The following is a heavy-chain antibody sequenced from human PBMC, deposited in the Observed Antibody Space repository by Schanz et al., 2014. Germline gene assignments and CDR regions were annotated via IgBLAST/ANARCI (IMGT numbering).Heavy chain of an antibody. D-gene: IGHD5-12*01. V-gene: IGHV3-23*04. CDR3: ARKVVATIGGYYDN. Sequence: EVQLVESGGGWVQPGGSLRLSCAASGFTFSDYSMNWVRQAPGKGLEWVSGISGSGASTYYADSVKGRFTISRDNSNKTVDLQMNSLRAEDTAVYYCARKVVATIGGYYDNWGQGTLVIVSS. CDR1: GFTFSDYS. CDR2: ISGSGAST. J-gene: IGHJ4*02.